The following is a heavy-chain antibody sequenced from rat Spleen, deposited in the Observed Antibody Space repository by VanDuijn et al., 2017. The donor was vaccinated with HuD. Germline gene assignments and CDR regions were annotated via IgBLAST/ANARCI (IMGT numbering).Heavy chain of an antibody. J-gene: IGHJ2*01. CDR3: TRGTYFRH. Sequence: EVQLVESGGGLAQPGRSLKLSCAASGFTFSNYDMAWVRQAPTKGLEWGASISTGGGNSYYRDSVKGRFTISRDDEKTTLYLQMNNLRSEDTATYYCTRGTYFRHWGQGVMVTVSS. V-gene: IGHV5S23*01. CDR2: ISTGGGNS. D-gene: IGHD4-6*01. CDR1: GFTFSNYD.